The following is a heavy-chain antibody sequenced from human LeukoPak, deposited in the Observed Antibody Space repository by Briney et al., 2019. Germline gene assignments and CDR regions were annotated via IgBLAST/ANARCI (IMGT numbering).Heavy chain of an antibody. D-gene: IGHD1-26*01. V-gene: IGHV1-69*13. CDR3: ARPGGSSTTYYYGMDV. J-gene: IGHJ6*02. Sequence: SVKVSCKASGGTFSSYAISWVRQAPGQGLEWMGGIIPIFGTANYAQKFQGGVTITADESTSTAYMELSSLRSEDTAVYYCARPGGSSTTYYYGMDVWGQGTTVTVSS. CDR1: GGTFSSYA. CDR2: IIPIFGTA.